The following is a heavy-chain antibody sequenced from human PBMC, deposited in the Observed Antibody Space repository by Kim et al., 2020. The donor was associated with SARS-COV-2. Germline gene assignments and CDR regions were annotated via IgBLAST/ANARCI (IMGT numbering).Heavy chain of an antibody. CDR3: ARGGGPVAGTGYYFDY. Sequence: SETLSLTCAVYGGSFSGYYWSWIRQPPGKGLEWIGEINHSGSTNYNPSLKSRVTISVDTSKNQFSLKLSSVTAADTAVYYCARGGGPVAGTGYYFDYWGQGTLVTVSS. CDR1: GGSFSGYY. CDR2: INHSGST. J-gene: IGHJ4*02. D-gene: IGHD6-19*01. V-gene: IGHV4-34*01.